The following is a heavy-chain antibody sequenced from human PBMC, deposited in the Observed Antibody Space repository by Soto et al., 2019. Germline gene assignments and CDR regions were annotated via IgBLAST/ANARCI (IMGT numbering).Heavy chain of an antibody. CDR2: IIPIFGTA. CDR1: GGTFSSYA. D-gene: IGHD1-1*01. CDR3: ARGERRDDYYYYYGMDV. J-gene: IGHJ6*02. Sequence: QVQLVRSGAEVKKPGSSVKVSCKASGGTFSSYAISWVRQAPGQGLEWMGGIIPIFGTANYAQKFQGRVTITADDSTSTAYMELSSLRSEDTAVYYCARGERRDDYYYYYGMDVWGQGTTVTVSS. V-gene: IGHV1-69*12.